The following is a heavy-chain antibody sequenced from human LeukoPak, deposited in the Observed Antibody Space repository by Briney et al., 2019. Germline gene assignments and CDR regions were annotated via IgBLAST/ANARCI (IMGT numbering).Heavy chain of an antibody. Sequence: PSETLSLTCTVSGGSISSYYWSWIRQPPGKGLEWIGYIYYSGSTNYNPSLKSRVTISVDTSKNQFSLKLSSVTAADTAVYYCARHRNSSSWYLVYFDYWGQGTLVTVSS. CDR1: GGSISSYY. CDR3: ARHRNSSSWYLVYFDY. CDR2: IYYSGST. D-gene: IGHD6-13*01. V-gene: IGHV4-59*01. J-gene: IGHJ4*02.